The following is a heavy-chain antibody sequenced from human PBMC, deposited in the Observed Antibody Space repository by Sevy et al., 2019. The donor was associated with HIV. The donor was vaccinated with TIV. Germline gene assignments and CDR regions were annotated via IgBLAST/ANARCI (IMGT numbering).Heavy chain of an antibody. CDR3: ARRYYDSSGYFDY. J-gene: IGHJ4*02. CDR1: GGSISSSSYY. D-gene: IGHD3-22*01. CDR2: IYYSGST. Sequence: SETLSLTCTVSGGSISSSSYYWGWIRQPPGKGLEWIGSIYYSGSTYHNPSLKSRVTISVDTSKNQFSLKLSPVTAADTAVYYCARRYYDSSGYFDYWGQGTLVTVSS. V-gene: IGHV4-39*01.